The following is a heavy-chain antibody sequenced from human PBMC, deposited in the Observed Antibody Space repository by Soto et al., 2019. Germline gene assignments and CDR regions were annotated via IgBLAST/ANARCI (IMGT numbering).Heavy chain of an antibody. D-gene: IGHD4-17*01. CDR3: ARADYGTFDN. CDR1: GVIFRNYN. J-gene: IGHJ4*02. V-gene: IGHV3-64*02. CDR2: SSSNGGST. Sequence: GGSLRLSCSASGVIFRNYNMHWVRQAPWKGLEYVSGSSSNGGSTFYADSVKGRFSISRDNSKNTLHLQMGSLSPEDMGTYYCARADYGTFDNWGQGTLVTVSS.